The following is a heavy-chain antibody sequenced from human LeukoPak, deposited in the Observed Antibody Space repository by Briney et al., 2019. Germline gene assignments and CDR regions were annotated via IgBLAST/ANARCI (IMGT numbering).Heavy chain of an antibody. J-gene: IGHJ4*02. CDR1: GGSISSYY. CDR2: IYYDGTT. Sequence: PSETLSLTCTVSGGSISSYYWSWIRQPPGKGLEWIGYIYYDGTTNYNPSLKNRVTVSLDTSKNQFSLYLDSVTAADTAVYFCATYVWARHFDYWGQGTLVTVSS. V-gene: IGHV4-59*01. D-gene: IGHD3-16*01. CDR3: ATYVWARHFDY.